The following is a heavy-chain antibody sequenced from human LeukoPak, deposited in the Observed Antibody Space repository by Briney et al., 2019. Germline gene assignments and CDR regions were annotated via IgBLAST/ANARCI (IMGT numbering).Heavy chain of an antibody. J-gene: IGHJ4*02. CDR1: GYTFTSYY. V-gene: IGHV1-46*01. Sequence: ASVKVSCKASGYTFTSYYMHWVRQAPGQGLEWMGIINPSGGSTSYAQKFQGRVTMTEDTSTDTAYMELSSLRSEDTAVYYCATVVKWELPGNWGQGTLVTVSS. CDR3: ATVVKWELPGN. D-gene: IGHD1-26*01. CDR2: INPSGGST.